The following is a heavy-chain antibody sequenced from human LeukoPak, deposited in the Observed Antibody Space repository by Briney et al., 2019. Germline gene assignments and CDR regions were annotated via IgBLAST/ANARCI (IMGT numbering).Heavy chain of an antibody. D-gene: IGHD6-13*01. J-gene: IGHJ2*01. CDR1: GGSISSGSYY. Sequence: PSETLSLTCTVSGGSISSGSYYWSWIRQPAGKGLEWIGRIYTSGSTNYNPSLKSRVTISVDTSKNQFSLKLSSVTAADTAVYYCARDKVRDQMPAKGIAAAGTTPPVRYFELWGRGTLVTVSS. V-gene: IGHV4-61*02. CDR2: IYTSGST. CDR3: ARDKVRDQMPAKGIAAAGTTPPVRYFEL.